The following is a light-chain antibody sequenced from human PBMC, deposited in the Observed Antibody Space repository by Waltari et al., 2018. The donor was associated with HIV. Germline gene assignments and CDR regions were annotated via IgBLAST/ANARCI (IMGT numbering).Light chain of an antibody. CDR2: KNE. CDR3: AAWDDIRSGWI. V-gene: IGLV1-47*01. J-gene: IGLJ2*01. CDR1: TSDIGNNY. Sequence: QSVLTQTPSASGTPGQRVTISCSGSTSDIGNNYVYWFQQFPGTPPKVLIYKNEQRPSGVSDRFSASKSGTSASLAISGLRTEDESDFYCAAWDDIRSGWIFGGGTKLTVL.